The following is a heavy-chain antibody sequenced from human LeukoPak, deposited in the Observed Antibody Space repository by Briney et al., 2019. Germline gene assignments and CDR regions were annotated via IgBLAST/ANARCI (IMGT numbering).Heavy chain of an antibody. CDR1: GYTFTSYY. CDR2: INPDTGGT. J-gene: IGHJ4*02. D-gene: IGHD6-19*01. Sequence: ASVKVSCKASGYTFTSYYLHWLRQAPGQAFEWLGWINPDTGGTNYVHNFQGRVTMTRDTSVSAAYMELSSLRSGDTAIYYCARGPRYISGRYAESFSIDYWGQGTLVTVSS. V-gene: IGHV1-2*02. CDR3: ARGPRYISGRYAESFSIDY.